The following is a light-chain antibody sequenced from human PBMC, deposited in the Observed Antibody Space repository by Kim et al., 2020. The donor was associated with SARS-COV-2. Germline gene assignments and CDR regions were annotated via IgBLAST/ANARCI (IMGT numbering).Light chain of an antibody. CDR1: NIGSKN. CDR2: RDS. CDR3: QVWDSRNWV. J-gene: IGLJ3*02. V-gene: IGLV3-9*01. Sequence: SVALRQTARITCGGNNIGSKNVHWYQQKPGQAPVLVIYRDSNRPSGIPERFSGSNSGNTATLTISRAQAGDEADYYCQVWDSRNWVFGGGTKLTVL.